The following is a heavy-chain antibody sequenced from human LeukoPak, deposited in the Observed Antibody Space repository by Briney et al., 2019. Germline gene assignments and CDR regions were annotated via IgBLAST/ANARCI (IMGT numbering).Heavy chain of an antibody. CDR1: SGSISSYY. Sequence: PSETLSLTCTVSSGSISSYYWSWIRQPPGKGLEWIGDIYYSGTTNYDPSLKSRVTISGDTSKNQFSLKLSSVTAADTAVYYCARGPPAGYYDSTAYPAWYFDLWGRGTLVTVSS. J-gene: IGHJ2*01. V-gene: IGHV4-59*01. CDR2: IYYSGTT. CDR3: ARGPPAGYYDSTAYPAWYFDL. D-gene: IGHD3-22*01.